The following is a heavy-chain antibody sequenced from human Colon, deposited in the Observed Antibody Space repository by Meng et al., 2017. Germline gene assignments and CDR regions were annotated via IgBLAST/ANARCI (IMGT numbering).Heavy chain of an antibody. V-gene: IGHV3-53*02. J-gene: IGHJ2*01. CDR2: IYSDGRT. CDR3: AINRNWHFNL. Sequence: VQLVGTGGGLFQPGGSLRLACAASGLTVNDNYMSWVRQAPGKGLEWVSYIYSDGRTFSADSVKGRFAISRDNSKNTLYLQMNSLRAEDTAIYYCAINRNWHFNLWGRGTLVTVSS. D-gene: IGHD1-14*01. CDR1: GLTVNDNY.